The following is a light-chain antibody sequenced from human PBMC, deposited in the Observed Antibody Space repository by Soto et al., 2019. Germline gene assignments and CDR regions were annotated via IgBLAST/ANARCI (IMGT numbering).Light chain of an antibody. CDR3: QKYDGVPLT. CDR2: AAS. V-gene: IGKV1-27*01. Sequence: DIQMTQSPSSLSASVGDRVTITCRASQGISNYLAWYQQKPGKVPKLLIYAASTLQSGVPSRFSGSGSKREFALTITNLQPEDVATYYCQKYDGVPLTFGGGAKVAIK. CDR1: QGISNY. J-gene: IGKJ4*01.